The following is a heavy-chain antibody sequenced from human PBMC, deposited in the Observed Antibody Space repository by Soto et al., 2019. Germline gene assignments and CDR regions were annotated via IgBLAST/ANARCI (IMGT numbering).Heavy chain of an antibody. J-gene: IGHJ3*01. CDR1: GFSFGTYG. V-gene: IGHV3-23*01. D-gene: IGHD2-15*01. CDR3: AKDNRAGGGPLGAFDF. Sequence: EVQLLASGGGLVQPGGSLRLSCAASGFSFGTYGMTRVRQAPGKGLEWVSVISDSGNIIYYAESAKGRFSISRDNSKNTVHLQMNSLRAEDTAIYYCAKDNRAGGGPLGAFDFWGQGTLVSVSS. CDR2: ISDSGNII.